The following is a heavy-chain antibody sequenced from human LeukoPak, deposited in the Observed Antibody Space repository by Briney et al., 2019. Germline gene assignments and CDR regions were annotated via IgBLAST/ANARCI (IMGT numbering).Heavy chain of an antibody. J-gene: IGHJ4*02. D-gene: IGHD6-13*01. CDR2: IYYSGST. V-gene: IGHV4-59*08. Sequence: SETLSLTCTVSGGSISSYYWSWIRQPPGKGLEWIGYIYYSGSTNYNPSLKSRVTVSVDTSKNQFSLKLSSVTAADTAVYYCARQGSSWYTPGGYYFDYWGQGTLVTVSS. CDR3: ARQGSSWYTPGGYYFDY. CDR1: GGSISSYY.